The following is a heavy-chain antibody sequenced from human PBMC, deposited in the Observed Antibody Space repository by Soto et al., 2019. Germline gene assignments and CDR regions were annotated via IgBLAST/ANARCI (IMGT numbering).Heavy chain of an antibody. Sequence: GGSLRLSCAASGFIFSDYEINWVRQAPGKGLEWVSYISGSGLTIYYADSVKGRFTISRDNAKNSLYLQMNSLGVEDTAVYYCARGPYRNTYNWFDSWGQGTLVTVSS. CDR1: GFIFSDYE. V-gene: IGHV3-48*03. D-gene: IGHD5-12*01. CDR2: ISGSGLTI. CDR3: ARGPYRNTYNWFDS. J-gene: IGHJ5*02.